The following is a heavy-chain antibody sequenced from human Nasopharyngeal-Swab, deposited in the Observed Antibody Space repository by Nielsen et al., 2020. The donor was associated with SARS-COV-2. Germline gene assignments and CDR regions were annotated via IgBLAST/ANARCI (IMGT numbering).Heavy chain of an antibody. CDR2: ISYDGIKK. D-gene: IGHD2-8*01. V-gene: IGHV3-30*18. J-gene: IGHJ6*02. Sequence: WIRQPPGKGLEWMAVISYDGIKKYYADSVKGRFTLSRDNSKNTLYLQMNSLRTEDTAVYYCAEDHQLIRNYYYYDMDVWGQGTTVTVSS. CDR3: AEDHQLIRNYYYYDMDV.